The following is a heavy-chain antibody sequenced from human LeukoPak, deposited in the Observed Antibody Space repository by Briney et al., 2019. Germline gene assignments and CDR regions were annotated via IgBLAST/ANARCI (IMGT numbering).Heavy chain of an antibody. CDR3: ARYDILTGAGDY. CDR2: ISYDGSNK. Sequence: SRRSLRLSCAASGFTFSSYAMHWVRQAPGKGLEWVAVISYDGSNKYYADSVKGRFTISRDNSKNTLYLQMNSLRAEDTAVYYCARYDILTGAGDYWGQGTLVTVSS. D-gene: IGHD3-9*01. J-gene: IGHJ4*02. CDR1: GFTFSSYA. V-gene: IGHV3-30*04.